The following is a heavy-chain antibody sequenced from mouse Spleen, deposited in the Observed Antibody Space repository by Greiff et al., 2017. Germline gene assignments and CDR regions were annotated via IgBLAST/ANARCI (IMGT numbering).Heavy chain of an antibody. D-gene: IGHD2-3*01. CDR1: GFTFSSYY. CDR2: INSNGGST. CDR3: ARHDDGYFYAMDY. V-gene: IGHV5-6-2*01. J-gene: IGHJ4*01. Sequence: EVKLVESGGGLVKLGGSLKLSCAASGFTFSSYYMSWVRQTPEKRLELVAAINSNGGSTYYPDTVKGRFTISRDNAKNTLYLQMSSLKSEDTALYYCARHDDGYFYAMDYWGQGTSVTVSS.